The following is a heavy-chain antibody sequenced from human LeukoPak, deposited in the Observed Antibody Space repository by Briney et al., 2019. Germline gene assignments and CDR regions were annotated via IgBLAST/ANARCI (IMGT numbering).Heavy chain of an antibody. D-gene: IGHD3-22*01. CDR1: GFTFSSYS. CDR2: ISGTSGSTT. CDR3: AKDVAYYYDSSGYYYFDY. J-gene: IGHJ4*02. Sequence: GGSLRLSCVASGFTFSSYSMNWVRQAPGKGLEWVSYISGTSGSTTYYADSVKGRFTISRDNSKNTLYLQMNSLRAEDTAVYYCAKDVAYYYDSSGYYYFDYWGQGTLVTVSS. V-gene: IGHV3-48*01.